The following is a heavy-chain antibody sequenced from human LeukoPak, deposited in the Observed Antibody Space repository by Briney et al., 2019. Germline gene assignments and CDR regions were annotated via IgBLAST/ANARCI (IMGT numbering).Heavy chain of an antibody. D-gene: IGHD2-2*02. CDR3: VRDGEGAAISVNYWFDP. J-gene: IGHJ5*02. Sequence: ASVKVSCKASGYTLTSYYLHWVRQAPGQGLEWMAIINPSGGSTSHAQKFQGRVTMTRDTSISTAYMELRGLRSEDTAVYYCVRDGEGAAISVNYWFDPWGQGTLVTVSS. V-gene: IGHV1-46*01. CDR1: GYTLTSYY. CDR2: INPSGGST.